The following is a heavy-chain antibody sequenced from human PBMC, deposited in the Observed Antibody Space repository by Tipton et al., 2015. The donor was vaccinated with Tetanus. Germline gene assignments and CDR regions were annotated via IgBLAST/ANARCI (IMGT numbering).Heavy chain of an antibody. CDR3: ATGRRTVGFDY. D-gene: IGHD4-23*01. CDR2: IYYGGNT. Sequence: TLSLTCTVSGGSISSSNYYWAWIRQTPGKGLEWIGSIYYGGNTYYNPSLKSRLTMAVDTSKTLVSLKLSSVTAADTAVYYCATGRRTVGFDYWGQGALVTVSS. V-gene: IGHV4-39*01. J-gene: IGHJ4*02. CDR1: GGSISSSNYY.